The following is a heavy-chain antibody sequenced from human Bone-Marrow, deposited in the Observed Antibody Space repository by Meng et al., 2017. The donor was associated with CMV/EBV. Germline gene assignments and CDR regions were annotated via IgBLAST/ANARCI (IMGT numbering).Heavy chain of an antibody. V-gene: IGHV4-59*01. CDR2: IYYSGST. D-gene: IGHD6-13*01. CDR3: ARALCSSCPRVDY. J-gene: IGHJ4*02. CDR1: GGSISSYY. Sequence: SETLSLTCTVSGGSISSYYWSWIRQPPGKGLEWIGYIYYSGSTNYNPSLKSRVTISVDTSKNQFSLKLSSVTAADTAVYYCARALCSSCPRVDYWGQGTLVTVSS.